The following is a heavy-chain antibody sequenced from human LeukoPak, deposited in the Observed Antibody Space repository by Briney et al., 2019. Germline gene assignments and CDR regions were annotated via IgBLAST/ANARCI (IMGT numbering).Heavy chain of an antibody. D-gene: IGHD5-24*01. J-gene: IGHJ4*02. CDR2: IYPGDSDT. CDR3: ARQGECLQYYYFDF. Sequence: GESLKISCKGSGYNFTSYWIGWVRQLPGKGLESMGIIYPGDSDTRYSPSFQGQVTISADKSISTAYLQWSSLKASDTAMYYCARQGECLQYYYFDFWGQGTLVTVSS. CDR1: GYNFTSYW. V-gene: IGHV5-51*01.